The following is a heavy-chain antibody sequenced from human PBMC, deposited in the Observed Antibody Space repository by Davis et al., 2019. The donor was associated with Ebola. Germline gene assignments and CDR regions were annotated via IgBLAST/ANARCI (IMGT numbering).Heavy chain of an antibody. D-gene: IGHD3-16*01. CDR3: ARSLGGAFDI. Sequence: ASVKVSCKASGYTFTGYYMHWVRQAPGQGLEWMGWINPNSGGTNYAQKFQGRVTMTRDTSISTAYMELRRLKYDDTAVYYCARSLGGAFDIWGQGTMVTVSS. J-gene: IGHJ3*02. CDR2: INPNSGGT. V-gene: IGHV1-2*02. CDR1: GYTFTGYY.